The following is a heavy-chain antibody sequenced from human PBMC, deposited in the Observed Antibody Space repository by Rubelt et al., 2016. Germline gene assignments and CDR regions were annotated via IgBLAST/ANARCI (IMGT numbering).Heavy chain of an antibody. V-gene: IGHV4-59*01. CDR1: GGSISTYY. D-gene: IGHD1-14*01. J-gene: IGHJ2*01. CDR3: ARNNRYFEL. CDR2: ISSGGST. Sequence: QVQLQQWGAGLLKPSETLSLTCTVSGGSISTYYWSWIRQPPGKGLEWIGYISSGGSTNYNPSLKSRVTISVDTSNSQFSLGLTSVTAADTAVYYCARNNRYFELWGRGTLVTVSS.